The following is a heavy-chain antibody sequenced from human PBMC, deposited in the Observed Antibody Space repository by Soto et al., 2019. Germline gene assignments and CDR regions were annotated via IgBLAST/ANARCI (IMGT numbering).Heavy chain of an antibody. J-gene: IGHJ4*02. V-gene: IGHV1-46*01. CDR1: GYTFTSYG. Sequence: GASVKVSCKASGYTFTSYGINRVRQAPGQGLEWMGIINPSGGSTSYAQKFQGRVTMTRDTSTSTVYMELSSLRSEDTAVYYCARDDYGDYWGQGTLVTVSS. CDR2: INPSGGST. D-gene: IGHD4-17*01. CDR3: ARDDYGDY.